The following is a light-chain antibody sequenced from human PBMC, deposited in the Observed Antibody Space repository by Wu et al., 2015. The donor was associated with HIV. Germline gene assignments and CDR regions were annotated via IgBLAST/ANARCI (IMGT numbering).Light chain of an antibody. CDR2: AAS. CDR1: QSISNY. CDR3: QQSYSTWT. V-gene: IGKV1-39*01. J-gene: IGKJ1*01. Sequence: DIQMTQSPSSLSASVGDRVTMTCRASQSISNYLNWYQQKPGKAPKLLIYAASTLQSGVSSRFSGSGSGTDFTLTISSLQPEDFATYYCQQSYSTWTFGQGTKVEIK.